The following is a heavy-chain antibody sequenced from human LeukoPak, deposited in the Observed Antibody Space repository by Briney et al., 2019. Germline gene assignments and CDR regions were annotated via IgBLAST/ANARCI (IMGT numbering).Heavy chain of an antibody. CDR2: IYTSGST. V-gene: IGHV4-61*05. CDR1: GGSISSSSYY. CDR3: ARAAGSYMDV. D-gene: IGHD6-13*01. J-gene: IGHJ6*03. Sequence: SETLSLTCTVSGGSISSSSYYWGWIRQPPGKGLEWIGRIYTSGSTNYNPSLKSRVTMSVDTSKNQFSLKLSSVTAADTAVYYCARAAGSYMDVWGKGTTVTVSS.